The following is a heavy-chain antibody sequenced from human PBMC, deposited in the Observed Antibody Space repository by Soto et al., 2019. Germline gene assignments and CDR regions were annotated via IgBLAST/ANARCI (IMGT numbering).Heavy chain of an antibody. CDR1: GGTLSSYT. Sequence: SVTVSCKVSGGTLSSYTISWVRQAPGQGVAWMGRIIHILGIANYAQKFQGRVTITADRSTSTAYMELSSLRSEDTAVYYCARVLLSWRMDVWGKGTTVTVSS. CDR2: IIHILGIA. D-gene: IGHD2-21*02. J-gene: IGHJ6*03. V-gene: IGHV1-69*02. CDR3: ARVLLSWRMDV.